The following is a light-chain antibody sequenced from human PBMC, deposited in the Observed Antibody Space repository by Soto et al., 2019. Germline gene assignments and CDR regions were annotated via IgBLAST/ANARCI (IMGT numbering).Light chain of an antibody. Sequence: QSALTQPASVSGSPGQSLTISCTGTSSDVGGYNYVSWYQQHPDKAPKLMIYDVSNRPSGISNRFSGSKSGNTASLTISGLQAEDEADYYCSSYTTSSAPHVVFGGGTKLTVL. V-gene: IGLV2-14*03. CDR2: DVS. J-gene: IGLJ2*01. CDR3: SSYTTSSAPHVV. CDR1: SSDVGGYNY.